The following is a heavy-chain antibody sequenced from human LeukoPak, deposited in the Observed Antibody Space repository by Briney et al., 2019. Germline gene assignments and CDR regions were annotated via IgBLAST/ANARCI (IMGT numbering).Heavy chain of an antibody. CDR1: GFTFSSYE. D-gene: IGHD3-10*01. J-gene: IGHJ4*02. V-gene: IGHV3-48*03. CDR2: ISSSGSTI. Sequence: GGSLRLSCAASGFTFSSYEMNWVRQAPGKGLEWVSYISSSGSTIYYADSVKGRFTISRDNAKNSLYLQMNSLRAEDTAVYYCASDKSLIWFGELKYWGQGTLVTVSS. CDR3: ASDKSLIWFGELKY.